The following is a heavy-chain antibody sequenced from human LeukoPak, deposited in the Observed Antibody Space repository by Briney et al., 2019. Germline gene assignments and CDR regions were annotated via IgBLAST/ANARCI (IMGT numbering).Heavy chain of an antibody. V-gene: IGHV4-59*12. CDR1: GVSIKSFY. D-gene: IGHD3-16*01. CDR3: ARADDPETPNWFDP. Sequence: SETLSLTCSVSGVSIKSFYWSWIRQPPGKGLEWIGYIYDTGRINYNPSLKSRVTISLDTSKNQFSLKLSSVTAADTAVYYCARADDPETPNWFDPWGQGTLVTVSS. J-gene: IGHJ5*02. CDR2: IYDTGRI.